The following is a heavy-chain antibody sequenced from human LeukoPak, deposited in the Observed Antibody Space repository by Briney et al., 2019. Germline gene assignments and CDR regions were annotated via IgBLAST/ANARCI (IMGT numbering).Heavy chain of an antibody. CDR1: GFTFSSYA. J-gene: IGHJ3*02. D-gene: IGHD5-12*01. V-gene: IGHV3-30*09. CDR2: ISYDGSNK. CDR3: ARDSAYSGYDHAFDI. Sequence: GRSLGLSCAASGFTFSSYAMHWVRQAPGKGLEWVAVISYDGSNKYYADSVKGRFAISRDNSKNTLYLQMNSLRAEDTAVYYCARDSAYSGYDHAFDIWGQGTMVTVSS.